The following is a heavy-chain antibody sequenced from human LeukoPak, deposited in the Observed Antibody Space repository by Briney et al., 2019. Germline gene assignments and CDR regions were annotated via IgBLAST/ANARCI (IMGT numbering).Heavy chain of an antibody. D-gene: IGHD6-13*01. CDR1: GYSISSGYY. J-gene: IGHJ6*03. V-gene: IGHV4-38-2*02. CDR2: IYHSGST. CDR3: ARHRADSSSRYMDV. Sequence: PSETLSLTCTVSGYSISSGYYWGWIRQPPGKGLEWIGSIYHSGSTYYNPSLKSRVTISVDTSKNQFSLRLSSVTAADTAVYYCARHRADSSSRYMDVWGKGTTVTVSS.